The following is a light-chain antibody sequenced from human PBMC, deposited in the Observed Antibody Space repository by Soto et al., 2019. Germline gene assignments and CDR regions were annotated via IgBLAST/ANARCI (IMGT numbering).Light chain of an antibody. CDR1: QGIRFN. CDR3: LQHNSYPRYT. CDR2: NTS. Sequence: DIQITKSPSAMSASVGDRVTITCRASQGIRFNLAWFQQKPGKVPKRLIYNTSSLQSGVPSRFSGSGSGTEFTLTISSLQPEDFATYYCLQHNSYPRYTFGQGTKLEI. J-gene: IGKJ2*01. V-gene: IGKV1-17*03.